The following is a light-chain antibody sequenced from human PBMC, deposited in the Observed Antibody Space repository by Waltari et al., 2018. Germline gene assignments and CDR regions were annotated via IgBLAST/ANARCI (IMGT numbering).Light chain of an antibody. V-gene: IGLV2-23*02. Sequence: QSALTQPASVSGSPGQSITISCTGTSSDVGTYNLVSWYQQHPGKAPKLMIYEVTNRPSGVFSRSSGSKAGKTASLTISGVQAEDEAEYYCCSFAGSSTYYVFGTGTKVTVL. J-gene: IGLJ1*01. CDR1: SSDVGTYNL. CDR2: EVT. CDR3: CSFAGSSTYYV.